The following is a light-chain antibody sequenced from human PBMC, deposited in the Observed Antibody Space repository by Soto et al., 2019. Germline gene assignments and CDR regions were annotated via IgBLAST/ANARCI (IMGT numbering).Light chain of an antibody. CDR2: GAS. V-gene: IGKV3-20*01. CDR1: QSVSSSY. Sequence: EIVLTQSPGTLSLSPGERATLSCRASQSVSSSYLAWYQQKPGQAPCLLIYGASSRATGIPDRFSGSGSGTDFTLTISRLEPEDFAVYYCQQYGSPTWTFGQGTKVEIK. CDR3: QQYGSPTWT. J-gene: IGKJ1*01.